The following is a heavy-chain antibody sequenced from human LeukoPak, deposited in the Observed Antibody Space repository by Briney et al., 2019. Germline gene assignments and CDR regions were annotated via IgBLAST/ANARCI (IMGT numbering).Heavy chain of an antibody. CDR1: GFTFSSYW. CDR3: ARGLDYGEGAYYYYYGMDV. D-gene: IGHD4-17*01. Sequence: GGCLRLSCAASGFTFSSYWMQWVRQAPRKGLVWVSRINSDGSSTSYAASVKGRFTISSDNAKNTLYLQMNSLRAEDTAVYYCARGLDYGEGAYYYYYGMDVWGQGTTVTVSS. CDR2: INSDGSST. J-gene: IGHJ6*02. V-gene: IGHV3-74*01.